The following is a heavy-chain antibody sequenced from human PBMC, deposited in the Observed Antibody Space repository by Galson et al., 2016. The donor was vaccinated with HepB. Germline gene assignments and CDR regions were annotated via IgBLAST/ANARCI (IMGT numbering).Heavy chain of an antibody. D-gene: IGHD3-10*01. CDR2: ISAYSGET. Sequence: SVKVSCKASGFMFGSFAFSWVQQTPGQGLEWMGWISAYSGETKYVEKFQGRLTMTTNTSTTTAYMDLRSLTSDDTAVYFCARAPLTSYYYGSGRDPTFDNWGQGTLVTVS. CDR1: GFMFGSFA. J-gene: IGHJ4*02. CDR3: ARAPLTSYYYGSGRDPTFDN. V-gene: IGHV1-18*04.